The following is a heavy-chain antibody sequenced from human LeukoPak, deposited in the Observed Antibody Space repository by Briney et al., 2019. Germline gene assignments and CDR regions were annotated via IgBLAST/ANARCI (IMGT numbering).Heavy chain of an antibody. V-gene: IGHV1-2*02. CDR3: ARESSIAVAGNDY. J-gene: IGHJ4*02. CDR2: VNPNSGGT. D-gene: IGHD6-19*01. CDR1: GYTFTGYY. Sequence: GASVKVSSKASGYTFTGYYMHWVRQAPGQGLEWMGWVNPNSGGTNYAQKFQGRVTMTRDTSISTAYMELSRLRSDDTAVYYCARESSIAVAGNDYWGQGTLVTVSS.